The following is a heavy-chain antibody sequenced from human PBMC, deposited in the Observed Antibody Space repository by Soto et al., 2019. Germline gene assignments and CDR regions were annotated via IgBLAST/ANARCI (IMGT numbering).Heavy chain of an antibody. CDR2: IYWDDDK. CDR1: GFSLSTSGVG. D-gene: IGHD3-22*01. V-gene: IGHV2-5*02. CDR3: SPGGVSSGYYSFFPFVD. J-gene: IGHJ4*02. Sequence: QITLKESGPTLVKPTQTLTLTCTFSGFSLSTSGVGVGWIRQPPGKALEWLALIYWDDDKRYSPSLKSRLTITKDSSTNQGVHTMTNMDPMDTATYYCSPGGVSSGYYSFFPFVDWGQGTLVTVSS.